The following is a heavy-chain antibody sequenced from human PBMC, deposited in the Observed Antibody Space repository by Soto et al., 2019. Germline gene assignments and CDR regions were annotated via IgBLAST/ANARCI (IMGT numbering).Heavy chain of an antibody. Sequence: EVQLVESGGGLVQPGGSLRLSCAASGFTVSSNYMSWVRQAPGKGLEWVSVIYSGGSTYYADSVKGRFTIYRDNSKNTLYVQMSSLRAEDTAVYYCARGYSYGYYYYYAMDVWGQGTTGTVSS. CDR2: IYSGGST. V-gene: IGHV3-66*01. CDR1: GFTVSSNY. D-gene: IGHD5-18*01. J-gene: IGHJ6*02. CDR3: ARGYSYGYYYYYAMDV.